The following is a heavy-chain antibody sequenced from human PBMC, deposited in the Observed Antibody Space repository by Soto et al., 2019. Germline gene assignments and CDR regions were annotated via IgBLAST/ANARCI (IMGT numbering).Heavy chain of an antibody. J-gene: IGHJ6*02. Sequence: GGSLRLSCAASGFTFSSYWISWVRQAPGKGLEWVANIKQDGSEKYYVDSVKGRFTISRDNAKNSLYLQMNSLRAEDTAVYYCARDKYYDFWSGYYTDYYYGMDVWGQGTTVTVSS. D-gene: IGHD3-3*01. V-gene: IGHV3-7*01. CDR3: ARDKYYDFWSGYYTDYYYGMDV. CDR1: GFTFSSYW. CDR2: IKQDGSEK.